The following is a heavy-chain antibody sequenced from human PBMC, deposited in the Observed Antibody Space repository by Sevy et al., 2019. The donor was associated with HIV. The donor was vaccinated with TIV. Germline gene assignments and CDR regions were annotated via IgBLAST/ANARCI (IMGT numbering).Heavy chain of an antibody. CDR2: IWYDGTNK. Sequence: GGSLRLSCAASGFTFSTYGMHWVRQAPGKGLEWVAIIWYDGTNKYYADSVKGRFTISRDNSENTLYLQMNSLRAEDTAVYYCSYGSTFPQFDYWGQGTLVTVSS. CDR3: SYGSTFPQFDY. J-gene: IGHJ4*02. CDR1: GFTFSTYG. D-gene: IGHD3-10*01. V-gene: IGHV3-33*08.